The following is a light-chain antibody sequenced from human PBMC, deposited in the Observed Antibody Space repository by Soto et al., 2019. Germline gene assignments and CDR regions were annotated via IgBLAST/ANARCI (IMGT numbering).Light chain of an antibody. CDR3: CAYEGSWDVV. V-gene: IGLV2-23*01. CDR1: STDVGSYKY. CDR2: EGS. Sequence: QSALTQPASVSGSPGQSITISCTGTSTDVGSYKYVSWYQRNPGKAPKLLIHEGSRRPSGVSDRFSGSKSGNTASLTISGLQAEDEAHYFCCAYEGSWDVVFGGGTKLTVL. J-gene: IGLJ2*01.